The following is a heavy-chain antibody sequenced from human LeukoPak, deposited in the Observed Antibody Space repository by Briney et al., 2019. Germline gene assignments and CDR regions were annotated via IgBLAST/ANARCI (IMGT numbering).Heavy chain of an antibody. CDR1: GFTFSSYG. Sequence: GGSLRLSCAASGFTFSSYGMHWVRQAPGKGLVWVSRINTDGKTTTYADSVKGRFTISRDNTKNTLYLQMNSLSAEDTALYYCARDYPPYWGQGTLVTVSA. CDR2: INTDGKTT. CDR3: ARDYPPY. J-gene: IGHJ4*02. V-gene: IGHV3-74*01.